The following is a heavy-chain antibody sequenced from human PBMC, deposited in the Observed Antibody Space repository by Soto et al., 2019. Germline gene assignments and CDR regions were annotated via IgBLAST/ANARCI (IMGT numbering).Heavy chain of an antibody. CDR3: GIDILSVGPRANDAFDV. D-gene: IGHD2-8*02. J-gene: IGHJ3*01. V-gene: IGHV1-3*01. CDR2: INPDNGNT. CDR1: GFTFGDNL. Sequence: QVQLVQSGAEVRKPGASVNISCWASGFTFGDNLINWVRQAPGQSLEWMGWINPDNGNTEYSQTFQGRVTISRHSAARIGYVEVTDLASEDTAFYYCGIDILSVGPRANDAFDVWGQGTMVTVSS.